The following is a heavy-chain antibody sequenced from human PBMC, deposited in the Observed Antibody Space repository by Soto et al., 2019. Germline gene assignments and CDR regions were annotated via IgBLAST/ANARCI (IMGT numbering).Heavy chain of an antibody. J-gene: IGHJ4*02. CDR3: ARRRTSGIAVAGTVRLPHFDY. D-gene: IGHD6-19*01. Sequence: SETLSLTCAVYGGSFSGYYWSWIRQPPGKGLEWIGEINHSGSTNYNPSLKSRVTISVDTSKNQFSLKLSSVTAADTAVYYCARRRTSGIAVAGTVRLPHFDYWGQGTLVTVSS. V-gene: IGHV4-34*01. CDR1: GGSFSGYY. CDR2: INHSGST.